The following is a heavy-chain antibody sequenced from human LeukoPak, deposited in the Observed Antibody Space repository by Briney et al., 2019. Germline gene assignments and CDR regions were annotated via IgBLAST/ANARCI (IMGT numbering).Heavy chain of an antibody. CDR1: GFTFRSYA. Sequence: GGSLRLSCAASGFTFRSYAMSWVRQAPGKGLEWVSSITGSGGDTYYEDSVKGRFTIARDNSMNTLYLQMNSLRAEDTAVYFCAKSGTGNFYSHFDFWGQGTLVPVSS. D-gene: IGHD1-26*01. CDR3: AKSGTGNFYSHFDF. CDR2: ITGSGGDT. J-gene: IGHJ4*02. V-gene: IGHV3-23*01.